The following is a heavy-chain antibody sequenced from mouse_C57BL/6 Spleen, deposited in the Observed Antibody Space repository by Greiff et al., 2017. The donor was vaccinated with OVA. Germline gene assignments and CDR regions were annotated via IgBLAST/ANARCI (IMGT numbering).Heavy chain of an antibody. CDR2: IRLKSDNYAT. Sequence: EVKLMESGGGLVQPGGSMKLSCVASGFTFSNYWMNWVRQSPEKGLEWVAQIRLKSDNYATHYAESVKGRFTISRDDSKRSVYLQMSSLSAEDTAFYYCPRHYYGSCSFDYWGQGTTLTVSS. J-gene: IGHJ2*01. CDR3: PRHYYGSCSFDY. V-gene: IGHV6-3*01. D-gene: IGHD1-1*01. CDR1: GFTFSNYW.